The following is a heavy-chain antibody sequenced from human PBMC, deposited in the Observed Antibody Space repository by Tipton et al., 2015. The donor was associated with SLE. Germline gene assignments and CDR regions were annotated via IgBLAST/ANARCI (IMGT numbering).Heavy chain of an antibody. D-gene: IGHD3-10*01. J-gene: IGHJ4*02. V-gene: IGHV5-51*03. CDR3: ARRLSGYYGPSFDY. CDR2: IYPVDSDT. CDR1: GYSFSRYW. Sequence: VQLVQSGGEVRKPGESLKISCKGSGYSFSRYWIGWVRQMPGKGLEWMGSIYPVDSDTRYSPSFQGQVTISADMSISTAYLQWSSLRASDTAMYYCARRLSGYYGPSFDYWGQGTLVTVSS.